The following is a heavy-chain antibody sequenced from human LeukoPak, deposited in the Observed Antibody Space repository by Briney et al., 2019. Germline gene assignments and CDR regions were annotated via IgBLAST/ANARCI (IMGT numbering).Heavy chain of an antibody. CDR2: IYYSGST. Sequence: SETLSLTCTVSGGSISSYYWSWIRQPPGKGLEWIGYIYYSGSTNYNPSLKSRVTISVDTSENQFSLKLSSVTAADTAVYYCARALPEGDYYDSSGYWYFDYWGQGTLVTVSS. CDR1: GGSISSYY. J-gene: IGHJ4*02. D-gene: IGHD3-22*01. V-gene: IGHV4-59*08. CDR3: ARALPEGDYYDSSGYWYFDY.